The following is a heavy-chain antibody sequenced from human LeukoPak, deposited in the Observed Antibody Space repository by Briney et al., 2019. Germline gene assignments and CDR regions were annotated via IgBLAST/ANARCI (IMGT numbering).Heavy chain of an antibody. V-gene: IGHV4-4*07. J-gene: IGHJ6*03. Sequence: SETLSLTCTVSGVSISSYSWSWIRQPAGKGLDWIGRIYTSGSTNYNPSLKSRVTISVDTSKNQFSLKLSSVTAADTAVYYCARETSQKGAHYMDVWGKGTTVTVSS. CDR1: GVSISSYS. CDR2: IYTSGST. D-gene: IGHD3-16*01. CDR3: ARETSQKGAHYMDV.